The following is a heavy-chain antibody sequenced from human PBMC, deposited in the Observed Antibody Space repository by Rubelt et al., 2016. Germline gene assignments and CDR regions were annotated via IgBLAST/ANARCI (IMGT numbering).Heavy chain of an antibody. CDR2: TYDSGTT. V-gene: IGHV4-59*02. D-gene: IGHD5-18*01. J-gene: IGHJ4*02. CDR1: GSSVSSYY. Sequence: QVQLQESGPGLVKPSETLSLTCTVSGSSVSSYYWTWIRQPPGKGLEWIGYTYDSGTTNYNPSLKSRVSISVTPSKNQFSPKLRSVAAAETAVYYCARAPNTAMISAYFDCWGQGTLVTVSS. CDR3: ARAPNTAMISAYFDC.